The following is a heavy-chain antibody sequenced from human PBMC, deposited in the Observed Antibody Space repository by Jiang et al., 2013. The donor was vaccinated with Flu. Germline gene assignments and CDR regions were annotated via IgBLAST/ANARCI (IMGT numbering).Heavy chain of an antibody. V-gene: IGHV3-48*01. CDR2: ISSSSSTI. J-gene: IGHJ6*02. Sequence: ISSSSSTIYYADSVKGRFTISRDNAKNSLYLQMNSLRAEDTAVYYCARESEQLGGDMDVWGQGTTVTVSS. CDR3: ARESEQLGGDMDV. D-gene: IGHD5-18*01.